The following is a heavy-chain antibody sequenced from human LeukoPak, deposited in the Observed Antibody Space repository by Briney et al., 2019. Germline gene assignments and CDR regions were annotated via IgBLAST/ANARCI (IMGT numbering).Heavy chain of an antibody. CDR1: GGSISSGGYY. CDR3: ARGLSRSGYSTRYYYYGMDV. CDR2: INHSGST. D-gene: IGHD3-3*01. V-gene: IGHV4-39*07. Sequence: KPSETLSLTCTVSGGSISSGGYYWSWIRQPPGKGLEWIGEINHSGSTNYNPSLKSRVTISVDTSKNQFSLKLSSVTAADTAGYYCARGLSRSGYSTRYYYYGMDVWGQGTTVTVSS. J-gene: IGHJ6*02.